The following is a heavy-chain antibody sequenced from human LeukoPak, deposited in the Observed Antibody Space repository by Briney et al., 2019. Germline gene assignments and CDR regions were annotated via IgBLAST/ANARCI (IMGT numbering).Heavy chain of an antibody. CDR2: INSDGSST. Sequence: GGSLRLSCAASGFTFSSYWMHWVRHAPGKGLVWVSRINSDGSSTSYADSVKGRFTISRDNAKNTLYLQMNSLRAEDTAVYYCAKGGTVVPAAGYYFDYWGQGTLVTVSS. CDR1: GFTFSSYW. J-gene: IGHJ4*02. D-gene: IGHD2-2*01. V-gene: IGHV3-74*01. CDR3: AKGGTVVPAAGYYFDY.